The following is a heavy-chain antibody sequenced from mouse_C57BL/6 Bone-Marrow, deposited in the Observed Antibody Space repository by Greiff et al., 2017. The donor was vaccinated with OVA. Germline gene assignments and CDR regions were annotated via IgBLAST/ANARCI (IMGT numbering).Heavy chain of an antibody. D-gene: IGHD1-2*01. Sequence: DVKLQESGPGLVKPSQSLSLTCSVTGYSITSGYYWNWIRQFPGNKLEWMGYISYDGSNNYNPSLKNRISITRDTSKNQFFLKLNSVTTEDTATYYCARDDGSRFAYWGQGTLVTVSA. CDR1: GYSITSGYY. V-gene: IGHV3-6*01. J-gene: IGHJ3*01. CDR2: ISYDGSN. CDR3: ARDDGSRFAY.